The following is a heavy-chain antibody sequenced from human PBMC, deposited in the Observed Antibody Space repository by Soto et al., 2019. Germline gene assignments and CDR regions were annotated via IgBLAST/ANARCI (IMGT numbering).Heavy chain of an antibody. Sequence: EVQLLESGGGLVQPGGSLRLSCAASGFTFSSYAMSWVRQAPGKGLEWVSAISGSGGSTYYADSVKGRFTISRDNSKNTLYLQMTSLRAEHTAIYYCAKGIAGPEGRDCWGQGTLVTVAS. CDR2: ISGSGGST. CDR3: AKGIAGPEGRDC. CDR1: GFTFSSYA. J-gene: IGHJ4*02. V-gene: IGHV3-23*01. D-gene: IGHD6-13*01.